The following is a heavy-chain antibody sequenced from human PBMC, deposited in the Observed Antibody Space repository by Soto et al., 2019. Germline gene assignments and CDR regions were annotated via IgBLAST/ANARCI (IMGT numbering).Heavy chain of an antibody. V-gene: IGHV3-48*04. CDR1: GFTFSSYS. CDR3: ARVPSPYGSGSYYKPSDI. Sequence: EVQLVESGGGLVQPGGSLRLACAASGFTFSSYSMNWVRQAPGKGLEWVSYISSNSGSIYYADSVKGRFTISRDHAKISLYLQMHSLRAEDTAVYYCARVPSPYGSGSYYKPSDIWGQGTMVTVSS. J-gene: IGHJ3*02. D-gene: IGHD3-10*01. CDR2: ISSNSGSI.